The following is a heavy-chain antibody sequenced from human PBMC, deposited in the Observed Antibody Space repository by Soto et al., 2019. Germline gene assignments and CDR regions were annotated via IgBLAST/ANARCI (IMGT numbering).Heavy chain of an antibody. CDR1: GYTFTSYA. J-gene: IGHJ4*02. V-gene: IGHV1-3*01. CDR2: INAGNGNT. D-gene: IGHD2-15*01. Sequence: QVQLVQSGAEVKKPGASVKVSCKASGYTFTSYAMHWVRQAPGQRLEWMGWINAGNGNTKYSQKFKGRVTITRDTSASTAYMELSSLRSEDTAVYYGARGPGGPDGPGDYWGQGTLVTVSS. CDR3: ARGPGGPDGPGDY.